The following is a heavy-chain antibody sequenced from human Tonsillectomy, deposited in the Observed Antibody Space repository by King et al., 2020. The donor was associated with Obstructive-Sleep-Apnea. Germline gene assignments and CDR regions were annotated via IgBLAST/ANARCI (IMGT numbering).Heavy chain of an antibody. CDR1: GFPLSTSGVG. D-gene: IGHD1-14*01. CDR2: LYWDDNK. CDR3: VTRSAFDI. Sequence: TLKESGPTLVKPTQTLTLTCTFSGFPLSTSGVGVGWIRQPPGKAREWLALLYWDDNKRYSTSLKSRLTITKDTSKHQVLLTMTNMDPVDTATYYCVTRSAFDIWGQGTMVTVSS. V-gene: IGHV2-5*02. J-gene: IGHJ3*02.